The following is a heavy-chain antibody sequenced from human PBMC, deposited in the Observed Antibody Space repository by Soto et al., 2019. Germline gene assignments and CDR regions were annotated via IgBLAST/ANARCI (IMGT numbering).Heavy chain of an antibody. Sequence: QVQLVQSGAEVKKPGASVKVSCKASGYTFTSYDINWVRQATGQGLEWMGWMNPNSGNTGYAQKFQGRVTMTRNTSISTAFMKLSSLRSEDTAVYYCARAKGDLRGRYDYWAQGTLVTVSS. D-gene: IGHD2-21*02. CDR2: MNPNSGNT. CDR1: GYTFTSYD. V-gene: IGHV1-8*01. CDR3: ARAKGDLRGRYDY. J-gene: IGHJ4*02.